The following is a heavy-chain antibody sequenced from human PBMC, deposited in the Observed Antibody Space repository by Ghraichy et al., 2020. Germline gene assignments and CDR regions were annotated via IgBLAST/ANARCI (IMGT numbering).Heavy chain of an antibody. D-gene: IGHD3-3*01. CDR1: GFTFSDYY. CDR3: SRAPRRDFWSGYYGPEWYFDL. CDR2: ISSSGSTI. J-gene: IGHJ2*01. V-gene: IGHV3-11*04. Sequence: SLNISCAASGFTFSDYYMSWIRQAPGKGLEWVSYISSSGSTIYYADSVKGRFTISRDNAKNSLYLQMNSLRAEDTAVYYCSRAPRRDFWSGYYGPEWYFDLWGRGTLVTVSS.